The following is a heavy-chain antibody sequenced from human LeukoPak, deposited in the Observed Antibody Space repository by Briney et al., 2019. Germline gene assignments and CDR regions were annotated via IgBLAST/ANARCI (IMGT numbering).Heavy chain of an antibody. CDR2: IIPIFGTA. J-gene: IGHJ6*04. V-gene: IGHV1-69*01. D-gene: IGHD3-9*01. CDR1: GGTFSSYA. Sequence: SVKVSCKASGGTFSSYAIGWVRQAPGQGLEWMGGIIPIFGTANYAQKFQGRVTITADESTSTAYMELSSLRSEDTAVYYCASLFYDILTGSYYYGMDVWGKGTTVTVSS. CDR3: ASLFYDILTGSYYYGMDV.